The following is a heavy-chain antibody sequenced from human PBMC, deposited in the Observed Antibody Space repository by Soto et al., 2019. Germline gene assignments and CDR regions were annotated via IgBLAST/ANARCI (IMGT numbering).Heavy chain of an antibody. D-gene: IGHD2-15*01. V-gene: IGHV5-51*01. CDR2: IWPGDSAT. J-gene: IGHJ5*02. CDR1: GYSFTSFW. CDR3: ARYLEDGFHYWFDP. Sequence: PGQSLKISCKVSGYSFTSFWIAWVRQRPGKGLEWMGIIWPGDSATRYSPSFQGQVTISADKSITTAYLQWSSLKASDTAMYFCARYLEDGFHYWFDPWGQGALVNASS.